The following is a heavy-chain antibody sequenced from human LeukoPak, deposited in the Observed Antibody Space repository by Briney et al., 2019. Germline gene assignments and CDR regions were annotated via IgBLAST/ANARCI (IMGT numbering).Heavy chain of an antibody. J-gene: IGHJ2*01. D-gene: IGHD6-19*01. CDR1: GGTFSSYA. Sequence: AVKVSCKASGGTFSSYAISWVRQAPGQGLEWMGGIIPIFGTANYAQKFQGRVTITTDESTSTAYMELSSLRSEDTAVYYCARSVAAFYWYFDLWGRGTLVTVSS. CDR2: IIPIFGTA. V-gene: IGHV1-69*05. CDR3: ARSVAAFYWYFDL.